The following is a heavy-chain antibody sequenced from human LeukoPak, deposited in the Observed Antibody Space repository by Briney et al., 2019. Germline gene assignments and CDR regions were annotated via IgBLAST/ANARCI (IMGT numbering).Heavy chain of an antibody. Sequence: GGSLRLSCAASGFTFDDYGMTWVRQAPGKGLEWVSGINWNGGTTGYADSVKGRFTISRDNAKNSLHLQMNSLRAEDTALYYCARGYSGYGGYYYYYMDVWGKGTTVTVSS. CDR3: ARGYSGYGGYYYYYMDV. J-gene: IGHJ6*03. CDR1: GFTFDDYG. CDR2: INWNGGTT. D-gene: IGHD5-12*01. V-gene: IGHV3-20*04.